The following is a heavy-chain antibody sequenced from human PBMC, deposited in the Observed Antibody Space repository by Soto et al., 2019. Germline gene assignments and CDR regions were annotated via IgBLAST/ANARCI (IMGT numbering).Heavy chain of an antibody. V-gene: IGHV3-11*06. CDR1: GFTFSDYY. CDR3: ARDGRFDDILTGYYHWYYYGMDV. CDR2: ISSSSSYT. Sequence: GGSLRLSCAASGFTFSDYYMSWIRQAPGKGLEWVSYISSSSSYTNYADSVKGRFTISRDNAKNSLYLQMNSLRAEDTAVYYCARDGRFDDILTGYYHWYYYGMDVWGQGTTVTVSS. D-gene: IGHD3-9*01. J-gene: IGHJ6*02.